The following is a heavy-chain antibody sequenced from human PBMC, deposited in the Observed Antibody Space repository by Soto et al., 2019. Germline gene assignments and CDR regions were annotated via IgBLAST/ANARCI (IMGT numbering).Heavy chain of an antibody. CDR2: ISSNGGST. Sequence: QTGGSVRLSCSASGFTFSSYAMHWVRQAPGKGLEYVSAISSNGGSTYYADSVRGRFTISRDNSKNTLYLQMSSLRAEDTAVYYCVKLLLRRHPLGPADFWGEGTLVTVSS. V-gene: IGHV3-64D*06. D-gene: IGHD7-27*01. CDR3: VKLLLRRHPLGPADF. J-gene: IGHJ4*02. CDR1: GFTFSSYA.